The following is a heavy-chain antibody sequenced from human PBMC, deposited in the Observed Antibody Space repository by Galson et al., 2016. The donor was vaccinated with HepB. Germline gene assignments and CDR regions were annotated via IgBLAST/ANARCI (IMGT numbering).Heavy chain of an antibody. CDR2: LNPDGSQT. CDR1: GFMFSSYW. Sequence: SLRLSCAASGFMFSSYWMSWVRQAPGKGLEWVANLNPDGSQTYYVDSVKGRFNISKDNAKNSLYLRMNSLRADDTAVYYCARDPMRFAFDLWGQGTMVTVSS. V-gene: IGHV3-7*01. J-gene: IGHJ3*01. CDR3: ARDPMRFAFDL.